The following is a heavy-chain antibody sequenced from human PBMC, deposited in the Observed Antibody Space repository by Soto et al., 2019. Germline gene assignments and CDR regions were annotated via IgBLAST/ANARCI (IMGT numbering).Heavy chain of an antibody. CDR2: INPSSGST. V-gene: IGHV1-46*01. D-gene: IGHD6-13*01. Sequence: ASVKVSCKASGYTFTSYYMHWVRQAPGQGLESMGIINPSSGSTSYAQKFQGRVTMTRDTSTSTVYMELSSLRSEDTAVYYCTRDWVTAAGTFPGAYNWFDPWGQGTTVTVSS. CDR1: GYTFTSYY. J-gene: IGHJ5*01. CDR3: TRDWVTAAGTFPGAYNWFDP.